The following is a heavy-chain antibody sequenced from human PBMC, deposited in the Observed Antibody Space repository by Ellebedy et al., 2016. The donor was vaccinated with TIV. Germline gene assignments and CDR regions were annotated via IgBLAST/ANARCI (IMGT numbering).Heavy chain of an antibody. CDR2: INPDSGGT. Sequence: ASVKVSCKASGYTFTSFGILWVRQAPGQGLEWLGWINPDSGGTNFPQKFQGRVTMTRDTSVNTAYMELSRLQSDDTALYYCARVLRATSGMDVWGQGTTVTVS. CDR1: GYTFTSFG. J-gene: IGHJ6*02. CDR3: ARVLRATSGMDV. D-gene: IGHD4/OR15-4a*01. V-gene: IGHV1-2*02.